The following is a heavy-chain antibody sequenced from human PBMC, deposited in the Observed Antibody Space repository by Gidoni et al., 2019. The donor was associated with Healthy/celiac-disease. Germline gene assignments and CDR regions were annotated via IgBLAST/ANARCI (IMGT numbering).Heavy chain of an antibody. J-gene: IGHJ4*02. CDR1: GGSISSSSYY. D-gene: IGHD3-3*01. CDR2: IYYSGST. Sequence: QLQLQESGPGLVKPSETLSLTCTVSGGSISSSSYYWGWIRQPPGKGLEWIGSIYYSGSTYYNPSLKSRVTISVDTSKNQFSLKLSSVTAADTAVYYCARAPPLRFLEGYFDYWGQGTLVTVSS. V-gene: IGHV4-39*07. CDR3: ARAPPLRFLEGYFDY.